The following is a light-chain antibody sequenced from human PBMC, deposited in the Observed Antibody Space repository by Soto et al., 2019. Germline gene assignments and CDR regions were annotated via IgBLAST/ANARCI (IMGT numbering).Light chain of an antibody. CDR3: SSYVGDSAYA. CDR2: EVT. J-gene: IGLJ1*01. V-gene: IGLV2-14*01. CDR1: SSDVGGYNY. Sequence: QSALTQPASASGSPGQSITISCTGTSSDVGGYNYVSWYQHHPGKAPKLMIYEVTNRPSGVSNRFSGSKSGNTASLTISGRQAEDEAHYFCSSYVGDSAYAFGTGTKVTVL.